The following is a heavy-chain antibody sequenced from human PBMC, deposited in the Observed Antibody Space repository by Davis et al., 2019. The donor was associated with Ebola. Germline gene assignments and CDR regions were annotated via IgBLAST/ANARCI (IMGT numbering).Heavy chain of an antibody. V-gene: IGHV5-51*01. J-gene: IGHJ6*04. CDR2: IYPGDSDT. D-gene: IGHD2-2*03. Sequence: GESLKISCKGSGYSFTSYWIGWVRQMPGKGLEWMGIIYPGDSDTRYSPSFQGQVTISADKSISTAYLQWSSLKASDTAMYYCARHGLDIVVVPAMDVWGKGTTVTVSS. CDR3: ARHGLDIVVVPAMDV. CDR1: GYSFTSYW.